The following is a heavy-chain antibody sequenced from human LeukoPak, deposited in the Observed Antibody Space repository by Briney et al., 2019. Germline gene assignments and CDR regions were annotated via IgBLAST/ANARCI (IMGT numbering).Heavy chain of an antibody. V-gene: IGHV4-31*03. Sequence: PSETLSLTRTVSGGSISSGGYYWSWIRQHPGKGLEWIGYIYYSGSTYYNPSLKSRVTISVDTSKNQFSLKLSSVTAADTAVYYCARVLFGHYFDFWGQGTLVTVSS. CDR2: IYYSGST. D-gene: IGHD3-16*01. CDR1: GGSISSGGYY. J-gene: IGHJ4*02. CDR3: ARVLFGHYFDF.